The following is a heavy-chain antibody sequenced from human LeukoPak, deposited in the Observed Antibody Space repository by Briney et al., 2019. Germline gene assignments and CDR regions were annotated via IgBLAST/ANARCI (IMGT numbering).Heavy chain of an antibody. Sequence: PSETLSLTCTVSGGSISSGGYYWSWIRQHPGKGLEWIGYIYYSGSTNYNPSLKSRVTISVDTSKNQFSLKLSSVTAADTAVYYCASQYYYGSGSLGYWGQGTLVTVSS. CDR1: GGSISSGGYY. V-gene: IGHV4-61*08. CDR3: ASQYYYGSGSLGY. D-gene: IGHD3-10*01. CDR2: IYYSGST. J-gene: IGHJ4*02.